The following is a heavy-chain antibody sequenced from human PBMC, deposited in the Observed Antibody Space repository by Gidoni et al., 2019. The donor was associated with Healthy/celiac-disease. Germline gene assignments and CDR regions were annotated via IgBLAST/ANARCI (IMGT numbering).Heavy chain of an antibody. CDR3: ARDRAEWLAKYYFDY. J-gene: IGHJ4*02. CDR1: GLTFSSYA. D-gene: IGHD6-19*01. CDR2: ISYDGSNK. Sequence: QVQLVESGGGVVQPGRSLSLSCAASGLTFSSYAMHWVRQAPGQGLEWVTVISYDGSNKYYADSVKGRFTISRVNSKNTLYLQMNSLRAEDTAVYYCARDRAEWLAKYYFDYWGQGTLVTVSS. V-gene: IGHV3-30*01.